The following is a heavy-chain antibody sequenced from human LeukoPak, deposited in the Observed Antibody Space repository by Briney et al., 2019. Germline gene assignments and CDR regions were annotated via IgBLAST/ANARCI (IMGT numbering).Heavy chain of an antibody. CDR1: GVSISSGGYY. CDR2: IYYSGDT. V-gene: IGHV4-31*03. CDR3: ARDSGPGPYYYYYGMDV. Sequence: PSETLSLTCTVSGVSISSGGYYWSWIRQHPGKGLEWIGYIYYSGDTYFNPSLKSRVTISVDTSKNQFSLKLSSVTAADTAVYYCARDSGPGPYYYYYGMDVWGQGTTVTVSS. J-gene: IGHJ6*02. D-gene: IGHD1-14*01.